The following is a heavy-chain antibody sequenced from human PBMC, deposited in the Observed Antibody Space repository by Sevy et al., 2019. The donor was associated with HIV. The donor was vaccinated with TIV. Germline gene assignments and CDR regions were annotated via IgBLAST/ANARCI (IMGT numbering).Heavy chain of an antibody. CDR2: LSFGCGEI. V-gene: IGHV3-23*01. CDR3: ARDAAAGTGGRDWFDP. CDR1: GFTFSKYS. D-gene: IGHD6-13*01. Sequence: GGSLRLSCAASGFTFSKYSMSWVRQPPGKGLEWVSTLSFGCGEINYADSVKGRFTISRDNSKNSLYLQMNSLRAEDTAVYYCARDAAAGTGGRDWFDPWGQGTLVTVSS. J-gene: IGHJ5*02.